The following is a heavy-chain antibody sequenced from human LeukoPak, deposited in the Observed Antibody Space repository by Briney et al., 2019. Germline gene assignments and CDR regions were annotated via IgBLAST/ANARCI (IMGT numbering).Heavy chain of an antibody. D-gene: IGHD6-13*01. Sequence: PGGSLRLSCAASGFTFSSYAMSWVRQAPGRGLEWVSAISGSGGSTYYADSVKGRFTISRDNSKNTLYLQMNSLRAEDTAVYYCAKDRRGIAAAGINLFDYWGQGTLVTVSS. V-gene: IGHV3-23*01. CDR2: ISGSGGST. J-gene: IGHJ4*02. CDR1: GFTFSSYA. CDR3: AKDRRGIAAAGINLFDY.